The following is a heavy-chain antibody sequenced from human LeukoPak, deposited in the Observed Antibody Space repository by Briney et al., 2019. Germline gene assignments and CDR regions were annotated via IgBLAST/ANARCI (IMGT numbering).Heavy chain of an antibody. D-gene: IGHD6-6*01. V-gene: IGHV4-34*01. CDR2: INHSGST. J-gene: IGHJ4*02. CDR3: ATREGSLYSSSADY. CDR1: GGSFSGYY. Sequence: SETLSLTCAVYGGSFSGYYWSWIRQPPGKGLEWIGEINHSGSTNYNPSLKSRVTISVDTSKNQFSLKLSSVTAADTAVYYCATREGSLYSSSADYRGQGTLVTVSS.